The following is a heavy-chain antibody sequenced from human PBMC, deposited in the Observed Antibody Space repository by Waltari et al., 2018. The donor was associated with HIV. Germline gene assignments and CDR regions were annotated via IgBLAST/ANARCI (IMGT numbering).Heavy chain of an antibody. Sequence: QVQLQESGPGLVKPSQTLSLTCTVSGGSISSGSYYWSWLRQPAGKGLEWIGRIYTSGSTNYNPSLKSRVTISVDTSKNQFSLKLSSVTAADTAVYYCARVRGSPGDFDYWGQGTLVTVSS. J-gene: IGHJ4*02. D-gene: IGHD3-16*01. CDR2: IYTSGST. CDR1: GGSISSGSYY. CDR3: ARVRGSPGDFDY. V-gene: IGHV4-61*02.